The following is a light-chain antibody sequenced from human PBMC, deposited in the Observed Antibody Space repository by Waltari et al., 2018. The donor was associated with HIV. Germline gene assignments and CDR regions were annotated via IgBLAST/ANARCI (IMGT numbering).Light chain of an antibody. CDR1: SSHIWAPYA. J-gene: IGLJ3*02. Sequence: QSVLTQPPSVSGAPGQRVTLSCPGRSSHIWAPYAVHWYQQLPGTAPKVLIYGNSDRPSGVPDRFSGSKSATSASLVITGLQAEDEGTYYCQSYDSSLSGWVFGGGTKLTVL. V-gene: IGLV1-40*01. CDR3: QSYDSSLSGWV. CDR2: GNS.